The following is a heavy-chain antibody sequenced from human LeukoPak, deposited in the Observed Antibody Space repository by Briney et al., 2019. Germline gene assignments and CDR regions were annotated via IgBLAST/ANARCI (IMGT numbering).Heavy chain of an antibody. D-gene: IGHD6-13*01. CDR1: GFTFSSYG. V-gene: IGHV3-30*02. Sequence: PGGSLRLSCATSGFTFSSYGMNWVRQAPGKGLEWVAFIRYDGRDTYYAASVKGRFTISRDNSQNTLGLQMNSLRLEDTAMYYCAKDRYSSSSTFTVNPFDYWGQGILVTVSS. J-gene: IGHJ4*02. CDR2: IRYDGRDT. CDR3: AKDRYSSSSTFTVNPFDY.